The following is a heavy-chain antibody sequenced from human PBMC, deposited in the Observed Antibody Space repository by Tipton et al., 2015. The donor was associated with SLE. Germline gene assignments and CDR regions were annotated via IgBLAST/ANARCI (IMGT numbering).Heavy chain of an antibody. CDR2: ICCGGST. CDR3: VVCSPSSCSYFDY. V-gene: IGHV4-61*02. D-gene: IGHD2-2*01. CDR1: GDSISSGDYY. Sequence: TLSLTCTVSGDSISSGDYYWGWVRQPAGKGLEWIGRICCGGSTKYNPSLDSRVSLSVDASKDQFSLKLSSVTAADTAVYYCVVCSPSSCSYFDYWGQGRLVTVSS. J-gene: IGHJ4*02.